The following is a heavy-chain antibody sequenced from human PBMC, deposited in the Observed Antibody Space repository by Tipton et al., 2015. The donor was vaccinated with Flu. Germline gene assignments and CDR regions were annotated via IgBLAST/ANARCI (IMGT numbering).Heavy chain of an antibody. CDR1: GYTFTSYG. V-gene: IGHV1-18*01. CDR3: ARATYDSSGYLRNWFDP. J-gene: IGHJ5*02. D-gene: IGHD3-22*01. CDR2: ISAYNGNT. Sequence: QLVQSGAEVKEPGASVKVSCKASGYTFTSYGISWVRQAPGQGLEWMGWISAYNGNTNYAQKLQGRVTMTTDTSTSTAYMELRSLRSDDTAVYYWARATYDSSGYLRNWFDPWGQGTLVPVSS.